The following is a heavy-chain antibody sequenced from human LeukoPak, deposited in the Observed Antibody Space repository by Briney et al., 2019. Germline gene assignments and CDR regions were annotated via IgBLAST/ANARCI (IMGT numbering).Heavy chain of an antibody. J-gene: IGHJ4*02. D-gene: IGHD3-10*01. Sequence: ASVKVSCKASGYSFIIYYIHWVRQAPGQGLEWMGIINPSGGTTTYAQKFQGRVTMTRDTSTSTVSMGLSSLRSEDTAVYYCARERVITMVRGPFDYWGQGTLVTVSS. CDR3: ARERVITMVRGPFDY. CDR2: INPSGGTT. CDR1: GYSFIIYY. V-gene: IGHV1-46*01.